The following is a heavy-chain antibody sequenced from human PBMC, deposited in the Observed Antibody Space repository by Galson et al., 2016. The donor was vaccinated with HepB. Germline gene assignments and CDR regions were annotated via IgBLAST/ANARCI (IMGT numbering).Heavy chain of an antibody. D-gene: IGHD1-1*01. CDR1: GYILINYG. J-gene: IGHJ4*02. CDR3: ARDGNYLTFDY. Sequence: SVKVSCKASGYILINYGITWVRQAPGQGLEWMGWISTFNGNTKYAQKFQGRVTMTTDTSTSTAYMELTSLRSDDTAVYFCARDGNYLTFDYWGQGTPVTVSS. V-gene: IGHV1-18*04. CDR2: ISTFNGNT.